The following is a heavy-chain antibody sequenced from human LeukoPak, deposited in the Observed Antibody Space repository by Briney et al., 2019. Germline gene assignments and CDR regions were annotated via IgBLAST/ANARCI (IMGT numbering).Heavy chain of an antibody. J-gene: IGHJ4*02. D-gene: IGHD6-19*01. Sequence: GGSLRLSCAASGFTFSKYWMLWVRHAPGKGLESVSRINTDGTVTTYADSVKGRFTVSRDNADNTMLLQMNSVRDEDTAVYYCATKQWLAPPPDSWGQGTPVTVSS. CDR3: ATKQWLAPPPDS. CDR1: GFTFSKYW. CDR2: INTDGTVT. V-gene: IGHV3-74*01.